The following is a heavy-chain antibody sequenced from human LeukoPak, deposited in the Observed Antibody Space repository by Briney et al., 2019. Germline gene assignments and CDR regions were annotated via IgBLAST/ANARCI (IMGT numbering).Heavy chain of an antibody. CDR1: GGSISSSSYY. Sequence: PSETLSLTCTVSGGSISSSSYYWGWIRQPPGKGLERIGSIYYSGSTYYNPSLKSRVTISVDTSKNQFSLKLSSVTAADTAVYYCARQYGSGSYDAFDIWGQGTMVTVSS. CDR3: ARQYGSGSYDAFDI. CDR2: IYYSGST. D-gene: IGHD3-10*01. J-gene: IGHJ3*02. V-gene: IGHV4-39*01.